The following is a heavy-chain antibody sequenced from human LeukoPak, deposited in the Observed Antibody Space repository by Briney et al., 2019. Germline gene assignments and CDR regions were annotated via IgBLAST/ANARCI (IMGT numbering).Heavy chain of an antibody. J-gene: IGHJ6*02. V-gene: IGHV4-61*01. CDR3: AIYTDHYYYYGMDV. CDR1: GGSVSSGSYY. Sequence: SQTLSLTCTVSGGSVSSGSYYWSWIRQPPGKGLEWIGYIYYSGSTNYNPSLKSRVTISVDTSKNQFSLKLSSVTAADTAVYCCAIYTDHYYYYGMDVWGQGTTVTVSS. CDR2: IYYSGST. D-gene: IGHD2-2*02.